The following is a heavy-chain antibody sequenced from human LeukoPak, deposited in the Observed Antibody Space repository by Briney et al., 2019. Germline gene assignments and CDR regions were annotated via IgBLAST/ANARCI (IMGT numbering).Heavy chain of an antibody. V-gene: IGHV4-39*01. CDR3: ARPDYYGSGSYDY. CDR1: DGSISSSSYY. Sequence: PSETLSLTCTVSDGSISSSSYYWGWIRQPPGKGLEWIGSIYYSGSTYYNPSLKSRVTISVDTSKNQFSLKLSSVTAADTAVYYCARPDYYGSGSYDYWDQGTLVTVSS. D-gene: IGHD3-10*01. CDR2: IYYSGST. J-gene: IGHJ4*02.